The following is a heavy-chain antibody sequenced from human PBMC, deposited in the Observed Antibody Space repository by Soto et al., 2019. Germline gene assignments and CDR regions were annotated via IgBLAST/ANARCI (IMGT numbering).Heavy chain of an antibody. Sequence: EVQLLESGGGLVQPGGSLRLSCVASGFSFSGYAMSWVRQAPGKGLVWVSSLTANGVSIYYADSVMVRFTISIDNSKNTLYLQMSSLRAEDTARYYCAKDSIPYSSSYDLDHWGRGALVTVSS. CDR1: GFSFSGYA. CDR2: LTANGVSI. CDR3: AKDSIPYSSSYDLDH. V-gene: IGHV3-23*01. J-gene: IGHJ4*02. D-gene: IGHD6-6*01.